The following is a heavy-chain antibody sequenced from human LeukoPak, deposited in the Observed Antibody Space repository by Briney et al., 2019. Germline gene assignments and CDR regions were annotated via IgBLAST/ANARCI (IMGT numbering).Heavy chain of an antibody. CDR3: ARVLGYGDYGYFDY. CDR1: GGSISSYY. CDR2: VYYSGST. Sequence: SETLSLTCTVSGGSISSYYWSWIRQPPGKGLEWIGYVYYSGSTNYNPSLKSRVTISVDTSKNQFSLKLSSVTAADTAVYYCARVLGYGDYGYFDYWGQGTLVTISS. J-gene: IGHJ4*02. V-gene: IGHV4-59*08. D-gene: IGHD4-17*01.